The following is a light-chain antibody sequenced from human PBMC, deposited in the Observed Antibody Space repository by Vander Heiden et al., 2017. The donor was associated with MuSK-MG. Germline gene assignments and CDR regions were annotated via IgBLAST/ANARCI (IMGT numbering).Light chain of an antibody. J-gene: IGKJ4*01. CDR3: QQRSNWLT. V-gene: IGKV3-11*01. CDR2: DAS. CDR1: QSVSSY. Sequence: EIVLTQSPATLSLSPGERATLSCRASQSVSSYLAWYQQKPGQAPRLLIYDASTRAHGIPDRFSCSGFGTDFTLTISSPEPEHFAVYYWQQRSNWLTFGGGTKVEIK.